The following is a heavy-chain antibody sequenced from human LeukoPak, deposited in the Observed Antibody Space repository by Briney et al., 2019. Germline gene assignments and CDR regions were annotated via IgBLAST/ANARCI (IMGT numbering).Heavy chain of an antibody. CDR3: ARELSGWYGGGFDY. Sequence: SETLSLTCAVYGGSFSGYYWSWIRQPPGKGLEWIGEINHSGSTNYNPSLKSRVTISVDTSKIQFSLKLSSVTAADTAVYYCARELSGWYGGGFDYWGQGTLVTVSS. D-gene: IGHD6-19*01. CDR1: GGSFSGYY. CDR2: INHSGST. V-gene: IGHV4-34*01. J-gene: IGHJ4*02.